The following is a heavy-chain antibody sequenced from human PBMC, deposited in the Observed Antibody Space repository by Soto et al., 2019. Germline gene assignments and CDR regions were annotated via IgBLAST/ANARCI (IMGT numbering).Heavy chain of an antibody. CDR2: IYYSGTT. CDR1: GYSISSSNW. D-gene: IGHD1-26*01. CDR3: ARREIQDPVDH. Sequence: SETLSLTCAVSGYSISSSNWWGWIRQPPGKGLEWIGYIYYSGTTYYNPSLKSRVTMSVDTSKNQFSLKLTSVTAVDTAVYYCARREIQDPVDHWGQGPLVTVSS. V-gene: IGHV4-28*01. J-gene: IGHJ4*02.